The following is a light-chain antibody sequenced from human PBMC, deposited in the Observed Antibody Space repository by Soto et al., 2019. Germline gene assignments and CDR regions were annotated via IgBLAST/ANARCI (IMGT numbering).Light chain of an antibody. CDR2: DVN. CDR3: CIYATKYI. CDR1: LSDVAVYEY. J-gene: IGLJ1*01. Sequence: SALIQPRSVSASLGQSVTISCTGSLSDVAVYEYVSWYQQQPDKAPKLMIYDVNKRASGVPDRFSGSKSGNAASLIISGLQVADEADYYCCIYATKYIFGTGTKLTVL. V-gene: IGLV2-11*01.